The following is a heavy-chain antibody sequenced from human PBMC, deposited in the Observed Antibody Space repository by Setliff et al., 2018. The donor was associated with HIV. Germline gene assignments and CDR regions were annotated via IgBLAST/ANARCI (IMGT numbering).Heavy chain of an antibody. V-gene: IGHV5-51*01. CDR2: IYPGDSDA. Sequence: PGESLKISCKGSGYSFTSYWIGWVRQMPGKGLEWMGIIYPGDSDARYSPSFQGQVTISADKSISTAYLQWSSLQASDTAMYYCARGVGGYYPYYYYGMDVWGQGTTVTVSS. J-gene: IGHJ6*02. CDR1: GYSFTSYW. CDR3: ARGVGGYYPYYYYGMDV. D-gene: IGHD3-3*01.